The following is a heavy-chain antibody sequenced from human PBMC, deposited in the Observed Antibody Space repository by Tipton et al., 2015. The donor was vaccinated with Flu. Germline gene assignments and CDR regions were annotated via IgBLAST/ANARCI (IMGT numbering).Heavy chain of an antibody. CDR1: GYSISSGYY. J-gene: IGHJ3*02. D-gene: IGHD3-22*01. V-gene: IGHV4-38-2*01. CDR3: ARPYYDSSGFAFDI. CDR2: IYHSGST. Sequence: LRLSCAVSGYSISSGYYWGWIRQPPGKGLEWIGSIYHSGSTYYNPSLKSRVTISVDTSKNQFSLKLSSVTAADTAVYYCARPYYDSSGFAFDIWGQGTMVTVSS.